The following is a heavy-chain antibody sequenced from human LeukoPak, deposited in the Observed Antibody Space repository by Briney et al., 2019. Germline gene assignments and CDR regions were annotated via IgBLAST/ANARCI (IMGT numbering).Heavy chain of an antibody. J-gene: IGHJ4*02. CDR3: AKDSRSFDY. CDR2: IRFDGSEK. CDR1: GFTFSTSV. Sequence: GGSLRLSCAASGFTFSTSVMHWVRQAPGKGLEWLSFIRFDGSEKYYADSVKARFSISRDNSMNTLYLQMNSLRPEDTAVYYCAKDSRSFDYWGQGTLVTVSS. V-gene: IGHV3-30*02.